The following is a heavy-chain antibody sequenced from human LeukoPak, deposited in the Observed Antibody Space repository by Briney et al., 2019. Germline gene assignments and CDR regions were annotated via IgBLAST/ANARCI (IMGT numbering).Heavy chain of an antibody. CDR2: IIPIFGTA. Sequence: SVMVSCKASGGTFSSYAISWVRQAPGQGLEWMGGIIPIFGTANYAQKFQGRVTITADKSTSTAYMELSSLRSEDTAVYYCARDSRRCSSTSCYWGWFDPWGQGTLVTVSS. V-gene: IGHV1-69*06. CDR3: ARDSRRCSSTSCYWGWFDP. CDR1: GGTFSSYA. D-gene: IGHD2-2*01. J-gene: IGHJ5*02.